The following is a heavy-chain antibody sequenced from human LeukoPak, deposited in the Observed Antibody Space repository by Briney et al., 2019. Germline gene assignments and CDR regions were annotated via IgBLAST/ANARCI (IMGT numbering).Heavy chain of an antibody. D-gene: IGHD6-19*01. CDR2: IYYSGST. J-gene: IGHJ4*02. CDR3: ARDKVAGTLFDY. V-gene: IGHV4-39*07. CDR1: GGSISSSSYY. Sequence: SETLSLTCTVSGGSISSSSYYWGWIRQPPGKGLEWIGSIYYSGSTYYNPSLKSRVTISVDTSKNQFSLKLSSVTAADTAVYYCARDKVAGTLFDYWGQGTLVTVSS.